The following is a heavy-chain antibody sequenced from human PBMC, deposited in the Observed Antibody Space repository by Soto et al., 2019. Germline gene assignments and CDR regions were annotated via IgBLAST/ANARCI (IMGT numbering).Heavy chain of an antibody. CDR1: GFRFKSFV. Sequence: QVQLVESGGGVVQPGTSLRLSCAASGFRFKSFVMHWVRQAPGKGLEWVAFTSYDGNNKDYGDSVKGRYTVSRDNYQNTLNLKMDFLRPEDTDLYYCARWGTTGGFDLWGQGTMVSFSS. CDR3: ARWGTTGGFDL. D-gene: IGHD3-16*01. V-gene: IGHV3-30*19. J-gene: IGHJ4*02. CDR2: TSYDGNNK.